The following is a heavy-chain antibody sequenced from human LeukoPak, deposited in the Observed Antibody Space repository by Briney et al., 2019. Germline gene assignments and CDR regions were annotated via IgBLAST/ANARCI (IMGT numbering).Heavy chain of an antibody. Sequence: SVKVSCKASGGTFSSYTISWVRQAPGQRLEWMGRIIPIPGIANYAQKFQGRVTITADKSTSTAYMELSSLRSEDTAVYYCARAAYYYDSSGYYFDYWGQGTLVTVSS. CDR3: ARAAYYYDSSGYYFDY. CDR2: IIPIPGIA. D-gene: IGHD3-22*01. J-gene: IGHJ4*02. CDR1: GGTFSSYT. V-gene: IGHV1-69*02.